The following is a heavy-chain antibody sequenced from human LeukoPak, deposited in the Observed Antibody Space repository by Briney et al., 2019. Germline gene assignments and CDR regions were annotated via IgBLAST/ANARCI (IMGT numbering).Heavy chain of an antibody. CDR3: ARIPAFYYGDNWTSSNYFDY. CDR2: IFQSGRT. CDR1: GGSISDTKW. V-gene: IGHV4-4*02. Sequence: PSGTLSLTCAVSGGSISDTKWWSWVRQPPGKGLEWTGEIFQSGRTHYNPSLKSRVTISVDRSKNQFSLKLTSVTAADTAVYYCARIPAFYYGDNWTSSNYFDYWGQGTPVTVSS. J-gene: IGHJ4*02. D-gene: IGHD4-17*01.